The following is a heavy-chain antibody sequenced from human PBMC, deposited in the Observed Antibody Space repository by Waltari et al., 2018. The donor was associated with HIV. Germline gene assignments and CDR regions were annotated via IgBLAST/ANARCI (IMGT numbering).Heavy chain of an antibody. V-gene: IGHV4-4*01. J-gene: IGHJ5*02. CDR2: MYHSGST. CDR1: GGSPSSYNW. CDR3: ARVLTGDYGSSRFDP. Sequence: QVQLQESGPGPVQPPETLSITCAGSGGSPSSYNWWSWVRQTPGKGLEWLGEMYHSGSTNYNPSLKSRVTIVVDKSKNQFSLKVTSVTAADTAVYCARVLTGDYGSSRFDPWGQGTLVTVSS. D-gene: IGHD4-17*01.